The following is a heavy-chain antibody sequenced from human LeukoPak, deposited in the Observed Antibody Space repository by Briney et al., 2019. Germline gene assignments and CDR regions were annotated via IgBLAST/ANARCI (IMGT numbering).Heavy chain of an antibody. CDR1: GFTFDDYA. J-gene: IGHJ6*04. CDR2: ISWNSGSI. D-gene: IGHD3-22*01. V-gene: IGHV3-9*01. CDR3: AKELIEVGTYPYYYNGMAF. Sequence: GRSLRLSCAASGFTFDDYAMHWVRQAPGKGLEWVSGISWNSGSIGYADSVKGRFTISRDNAKNSLYLQMNSLRAEDTALYYFAKELIEVGTYPYYYNGMAFWGKGTTVTVSP.